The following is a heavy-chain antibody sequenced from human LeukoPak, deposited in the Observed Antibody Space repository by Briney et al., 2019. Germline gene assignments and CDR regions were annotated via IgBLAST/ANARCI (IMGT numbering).Heavy chain of an antibody. CDR1: GGSISDYS. D-gene: IGHD6-25*01. Sequence: SDTLSLTCTVSGGSISDYSWSWIRQPPGKGLEWIGNIYYSGSANHNPSLKSRVTISRDTSKNQFSLKLTSVTTADTAVYYCARAGGVKTAALDLDYWGQGTLVTVSS. CDR2: IYYSGSA. J-gene: IGHJ4*02. V-gene: IGHV4-59*07. CDR3: ARAGGVKTAALDLDY.